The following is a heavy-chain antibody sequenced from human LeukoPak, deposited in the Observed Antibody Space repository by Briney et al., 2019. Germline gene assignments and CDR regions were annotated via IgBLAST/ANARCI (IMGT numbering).Heavy chain of an antibody. J-gene: IGHJ3*02. CDR2: INHRGST. CDR3: ARGYRGSDAFDI. Sequence: SETLSLTCAVYGGSFSGYYWSWIRQPPGKGLEWIGEINHRGSTNYNPSLKSRVTISVDTSKNQFSLKLSSVTAADTAVYYCARGYRGSDAFDIWGQGTMVTVSS. CDR1: GGSFSGYY. D-gene: IGHD1-14*01. V-gene: IGHV4-34*01.